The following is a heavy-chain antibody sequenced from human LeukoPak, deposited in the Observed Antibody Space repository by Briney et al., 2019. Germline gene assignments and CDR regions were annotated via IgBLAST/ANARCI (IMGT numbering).Heavy chain of an antibody. CDR1: GGSISGYY. D-gene: IGHD5-24*01. J-gene: IGHJ4*02. V-gene: IGHV4-59*01. CDR2: IYYSGST. Sequence: KSSETLSLTCAVSGGSISGYYWSWIRQPPGKGLEWIGYIYYSGSTNYNPCLDGRVTISVDTSKKQFSLRVSSVTAADTAVYYCARALMATIEYWGQGTLVTVSS. CDR3: ARALMATIEY.